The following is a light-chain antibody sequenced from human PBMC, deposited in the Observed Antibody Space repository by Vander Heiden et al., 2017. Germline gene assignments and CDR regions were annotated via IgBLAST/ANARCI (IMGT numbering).Light chain of an antibody. CDR1: QGIRSG. CDR3: LQHNSYPAMT. CDR2: AAS. J-gene: IGKJ5*01. V-gene: IGKV1-17*01. Sequence: DIQMTQSPSSLSASVGDRVTITCRARQGIRSGLGWYQQKPGKAPKRLIYAASSLQSGVPSRFSGSGSGTEFTLTISSLQPEDFATYYCLQHNSYPAMTLGQGTRLEIK.